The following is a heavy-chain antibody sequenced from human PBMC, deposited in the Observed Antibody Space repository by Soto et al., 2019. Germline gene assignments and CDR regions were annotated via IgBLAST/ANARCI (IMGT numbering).Heavy chain of an antibody. CDR2: FNPSGGST. CDR3: AREEARYYGSGSYSNPRPDAFDI. V-gene: IGHV1-46*01. D-gene: IGHD3-10*01. CDR1: GYTFPNYF. J-gene: IGHJ3*02. Sequence: XSVKVSCKASGYTFPNYFIHWVRQAPGQGLEWMGIFNPSGGSTTYAQKFQGRVTMTRDTSTSTVYMELSSLRSEDTAMYYCAREEARYYGSGSYSNPRPDAFDIWGQGTMVTVSS.